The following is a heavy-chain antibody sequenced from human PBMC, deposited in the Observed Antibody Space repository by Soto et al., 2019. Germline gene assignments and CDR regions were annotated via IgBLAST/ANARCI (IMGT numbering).Heavy chain of an antibody. J-gene: IGHJ4*02. V-gene: IGHV3-74*01. CDR1: GFTFSGYW. CDR2: IGGDGSST. Sequence: PGGSLRLSCEASGFTFSGYWMHWVRQVSGKALVWVSRIGGDGSSTTYADSVKGRFTITRDNAKNTLYLQMNGLRAEDTAVYYCVRGTNAWRGMDYWGQGTLVTVSS. CDR3: VRGTNAWRGMDY. D-gene: IGHD2-2*01.